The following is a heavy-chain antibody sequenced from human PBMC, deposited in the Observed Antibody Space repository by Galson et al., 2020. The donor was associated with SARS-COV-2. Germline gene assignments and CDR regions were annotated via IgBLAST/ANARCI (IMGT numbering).Heavy chain of an antibody. D-gene: IGHD1-20*01. J-gene: IGHJ6*02. Sequence: GESLKISCVASGFTFSNYGIHWVRQAPGKGLEWVALISYDGSDKDYAVSVKGRFIISRDNSKNTLYLQMNILSAEDTAVYYCAKDINEGHYFYGMDVWGQGTTVIV. CDR3: AKDINEGHYFYGMDV. CDR2: ISYDGSDK. V-gene: IGHV3-30*18. CDR1: GFTFSNYG.